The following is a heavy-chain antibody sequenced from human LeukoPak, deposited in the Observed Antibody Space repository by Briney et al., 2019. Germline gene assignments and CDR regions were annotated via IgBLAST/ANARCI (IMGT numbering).Heavy chain of an antibody. CDR2: IYSGGST. J-gene: IGHJ4*02. CDR3: AKEDRDDSYDILTGYYPEGYFDY. Sequence: SGGSLRLSCAASGFTVSSNYMSWVRQAPGKGLEWVSVIYSGGSTYYADSVKGRFTISRDNSKNTLYLQMNSLRAEDTAVYYCAKEDRDDSYDILTGYYPEGYFDYWGQGTLVTVSS. CDR1: GFTVSSNY. D-gene: IGHD3-9*01. V-gene: IGHV3-53*01.